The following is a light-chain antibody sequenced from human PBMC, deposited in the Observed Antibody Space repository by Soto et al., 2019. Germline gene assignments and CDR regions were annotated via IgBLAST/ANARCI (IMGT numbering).Light chain of an antibody. V-gene: IGKV1-5*01. CDR2: DAS. CDR3: QQYNTYST. CDR1: QSIGTY. J-gene: IGKJ5*01. Sequence: DIQMTQSPSSLPASVGDRISITCRASQSIGTYLSWYQQKPGKAPNPLIYDASSLKSGVPARFSGSGSGTEFTLTIRSLQPDDFATYYCQQYNTYSTFGQGTRLEI.